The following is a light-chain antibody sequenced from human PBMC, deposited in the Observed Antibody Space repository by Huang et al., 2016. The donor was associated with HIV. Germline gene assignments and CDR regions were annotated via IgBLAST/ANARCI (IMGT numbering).Light chain of an antibody. J-gene: IGKJ3*01. CDR2: AAS. CDR3: QQSYSNTFT. CDR1: QSLSSY. Sequence: DIQMTQSPSPLSASVGDRVLITCRASQSLSSYLNWYQQQPGKAPKLLIYAASSLQSGFPSRFSGSGSGTDFTLTIRSLQPEDFATYYCQQSYSNTFTFGAGTKVDVK. V-gene: IGKV1-39*01.